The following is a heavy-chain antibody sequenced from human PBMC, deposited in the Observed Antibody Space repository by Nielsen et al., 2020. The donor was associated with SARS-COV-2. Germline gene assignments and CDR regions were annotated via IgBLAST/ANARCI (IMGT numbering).Heavy chain of an antibody. J-gene: IGHJ5*02. CDR3: ARAKFYDSGVDP. V-gene: IGHV3-74*01. Sequence: GESLKISCAASGFSFSDYYMSWVRQAPGKGLVWVSRINSDGRTTTYADSVKGRFTISRDNAKNTLYLQMNSLRAEDTAVYYCARAKFYDSGVDPWGQGTLVTVSS. D-gene: IGHD5/OR15-5a*01. CDR1: GFSFSDYY. CDR2: INSDGRTT.